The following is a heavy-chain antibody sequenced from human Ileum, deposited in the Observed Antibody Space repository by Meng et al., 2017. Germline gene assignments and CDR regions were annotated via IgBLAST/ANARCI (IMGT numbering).Heavy chain of an antibody. V-gene: IGHV1-69*01. CDR2: IIPVFGAV. CDR1: GGTFNSHA. J-gene: IGHJ4*02. Sequence: QVQLVQSGAEVTKPGSSVKVSCKASGGTFNSHAVSWVRQAPGQGLEWMGGIIPVFGAVTYAPKFQGRVTITADDSAYMELSSLRSEDTAVYYCASLGLSNIPNWGQGTLVTVSS. CDR3: ASLGLSNIPN. D-gene: IGHD3-16*02.